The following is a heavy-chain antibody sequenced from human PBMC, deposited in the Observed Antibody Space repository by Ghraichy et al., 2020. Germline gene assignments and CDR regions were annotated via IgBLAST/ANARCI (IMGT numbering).Heavy chain of an antibody. J-gene: IGHJ4*02. D-gene: IGHD3-3*01. CDR1: GYTFTGYY. CDR2: INPNSGAT. CDR3: ARSSPDYDFWSGYSGDYFDH. Sequence: ASVKVSCKASGYTFTGYYMYWVRQAPGQGLEWMGWINPNSGATNYAQKFQGWVTMTRDTSISTAYMELSRLRSDDTAIYYCARSSPDYDFWSGYSGDYFDHWGQGTLVTISS. V-gene: IGHV1-2*04.